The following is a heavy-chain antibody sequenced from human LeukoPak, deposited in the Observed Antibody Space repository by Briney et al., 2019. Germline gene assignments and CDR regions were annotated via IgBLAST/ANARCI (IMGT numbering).Heavy chain of an antibody. J-gene: IGHJ4*02. CDR2: IRYSGSA. V-gene: IGHV4-59*08. CDR1: GDSISTYY. D-gene: IGHD3-22*01. CDR3: ARLVYDSRGYYFDY. Sequence: SETLSLTCTVSGDSISTYYWSWIRQPPGRGLEWIGYIRYSGSANYNPSLRSRVTISIDTSKNQFSLKLSSVTAADTAVYHCARLVYDSRGYYFDYWGQGTLVTVSS.